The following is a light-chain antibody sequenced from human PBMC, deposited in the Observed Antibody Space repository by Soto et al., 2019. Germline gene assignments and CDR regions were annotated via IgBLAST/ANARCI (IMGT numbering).Light chain of an antibody. V-gene: IGKV1-39*01. CDR2: EAX. J-gene: IGKJ4*01. CDR3: QKTHNRPLT. CDR1: QNIGTY. Sequence: DIQMTQSPSSLSASVGDRATLSCRASQNIGTYLNWYXQIXXXAPEXXXAEAXXLQSGFPSRYSDIGSGTEFXLIIGSMQPEVSATYHCQKTHNRPLTFGGGTKGDMK.